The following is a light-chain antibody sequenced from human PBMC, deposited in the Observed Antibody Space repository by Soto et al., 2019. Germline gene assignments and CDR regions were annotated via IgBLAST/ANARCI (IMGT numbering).Light chain of an antibody. V-gene: IGLV1-40*01. CDR1: SSNIGAGYD. CDR3: QSYDSSLSGSYV. CDR2: DNN. J-gene: IGLJ1*01. Sequence: VLTQPPSVSGAPGQRVIISCTGSSSNIGAGYDVHWYQQLPGTAPRLLIYDNNNRPSGVPARFSVSKSDTSASLAITGLQPEDEADYYCQSYDSSLSGSYVFGTGTKVTDL.